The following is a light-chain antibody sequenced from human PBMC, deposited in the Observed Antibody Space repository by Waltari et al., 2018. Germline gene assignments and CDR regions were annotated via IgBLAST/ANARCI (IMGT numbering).Light chain of an antibody. CDR1: SSNVGPNY. CDR3: AAWDDSLNAWM. Sequence: QSVLTQPPSTSGTPGQRVTISCSGSSSNVGPNYVSWYQQLPGTAPTLLIYNNRRRPSGVTDRFSGSKSGTSASLAISGLHSEDDADYYCAAWDDSLNAWMFGGGTKLTVL. V-gene: IGLV1-44*01. J-gene: IGLJ3*02. CDR2: NNR.